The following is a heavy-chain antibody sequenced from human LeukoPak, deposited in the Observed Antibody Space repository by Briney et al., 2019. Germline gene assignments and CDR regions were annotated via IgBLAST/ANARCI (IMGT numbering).Heavy chain of an antibody. CDR1: GFTFTASY. CDR2: INPNSGGT. D-gene: IGHD2-2*02. CDR3: ARSDLYCSSASCYTIDY. Sequence: ASVKVSCKASGFTFTASYMHWVRQAPGQGLEWMGWINPNSGGTKYAQKFQGRVTMITDTSISTVYMELSSLRSDDTAIYFCARSDLYCSSASCYTIDYWGQGTLVTVSS. V-gene: IGHV1-2*02. J-gene: IGHJ4*02.